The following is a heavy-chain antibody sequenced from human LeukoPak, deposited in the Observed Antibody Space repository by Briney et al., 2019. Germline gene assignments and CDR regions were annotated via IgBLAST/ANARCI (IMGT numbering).Heavy chain of an antibody. V-gene: IGHV3-23*01. D-gene: IGHD3-9*01. J-gene: IGHJ4*02. CDR3: ARGDRYFDWLLYFDY. Sequence: PGGSLRLSCAASGFTFSSYAMSWVRQAPGKGLEWVSAISGSGGSTYYADSVKGRFTISRDNAKNTLYLQMNSLRAEDMAVYYCARGDRYFDWLLYFDYWGQGTLVTVSS. CDR1: GFTFSSYA. CDR2: ISGSGGST.